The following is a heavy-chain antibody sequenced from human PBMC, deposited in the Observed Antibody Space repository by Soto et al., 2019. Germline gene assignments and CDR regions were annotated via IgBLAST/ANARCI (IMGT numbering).Heavy chain of an antibody. CDR2: ITHGGGT. Sequence: SETLSLTCAVYGGSFSDSYWTWIRQSPGKGLEWLGEITHGGGTKYNPSLNSRVVISVDTSKDQFSLKLNSVTVADTAVYYCATVGLQDSYHNHLEVWGQGTPVTVSS. J-gene: IGHJ6*02. CDR3: ATVGLQDSYHNHLEV. CDR1: GGSFSDSY. V-gene: IGHV4-34*01. D-gene: IGHD1-1*01.